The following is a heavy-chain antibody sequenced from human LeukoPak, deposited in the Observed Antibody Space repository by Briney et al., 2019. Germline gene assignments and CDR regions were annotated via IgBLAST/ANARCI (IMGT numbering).Heavy chain of an antibody. V-gene: IGHV3-7*01. J-gene: IGHJ4*02. CDR2: INQDGSEK. CDR3: ARDSKTYYYDSSGYYFDY. CDR1: GFTFSSYW. Sequence: PGGSLRLSCAASGFTFSSYWMSWVRQAPGKGREGLANINQDGSEKYYVDSVKGRFTISRDNAKNSLYLQMNSLRAEDTAVYYCARDSKTYYYDSSGYYFDYWGQGTLVTASS. D-gene: IGHD3-22*01.